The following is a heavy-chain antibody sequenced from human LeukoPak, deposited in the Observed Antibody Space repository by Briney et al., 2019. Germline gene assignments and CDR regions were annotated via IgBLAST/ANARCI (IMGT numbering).Heavy chain of an antibody. Sequence: GGSLRLSCAASGFTFSDYYMSWIRQAPGKGLEWVSPIKGTGLTTYYADSVKGRFTISRDNAKNSLYLQMNSLRAEDTAVYYCARRRGILAVAGINDAFDIWGQGTMVTVSS. CDR3: ARRRGILAVAGINDAFDI. CDR1: GFTFSDYY. V-gene: IGHV3-11*04. J-gene: IGHJ3*02. CDR2: IKGTGLTT. D-gene: IGHD6-19*01.